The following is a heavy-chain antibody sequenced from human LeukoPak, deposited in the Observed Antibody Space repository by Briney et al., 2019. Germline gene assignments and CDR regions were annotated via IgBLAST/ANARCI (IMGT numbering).Heavy chain of an antibody. CDR2: ISSSSSTI. D-gene: IGHD3-10*01. CDR1: GFTFSSYS. J-gene: IGHJ4*02. Sequence: GGSLRLSCAASGFTFSSYSMNWVRQAPGKGLEWVSYISSSSSTIYYADSVKGRFTISRDNAKNSLYLQMNSLRAEDTAVYYCAHGSGSYADGKNFDYWGQGTLVTVSS. V-gene: IGHV3-48*04. CDR3: AHGSGSYADGKNFDY.